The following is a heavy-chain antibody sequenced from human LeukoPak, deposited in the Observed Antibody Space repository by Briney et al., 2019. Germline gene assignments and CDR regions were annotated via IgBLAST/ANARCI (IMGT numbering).Heavy chain of an antibody. D-gene: IGHD5-12*01. V-gene: IGHV4-39*07. CDR3: ARDRGYSGYANFDY. CDR2: IYYSGST. Sequence: SETLSLTCTVSGGSISSSSYYWCWIRQPPGKGLEWIGSIYYSGSTYYNPSLKSRVTISVDTSKNQFSLKLSSVTAADTAVYYCARDRGYSGYANFDYWGQGTLVTVSS. J-gene: IGHJ4*02. CDR1: GGSISSSSYY.